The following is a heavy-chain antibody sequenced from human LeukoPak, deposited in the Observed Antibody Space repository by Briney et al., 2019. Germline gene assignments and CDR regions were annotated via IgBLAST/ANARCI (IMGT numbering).Heavy chain of an antibody. J-gene: IGHJ6*03. D-gene: IGHD6-6*01. CDR2: IYYSGST. Sequence: SETLSLTCTVSGGSISSYYWSWIRQPPGKGLEWIGYIYYSGSTNYNPSLKSRVTISVDTSKNQFSLKLSSVTAADTAVYYCARESAARRLGSAYYYYYMDVWGKGTTVTVSS. CDR3: ARESAARRLGSAYYYYYMDV. V-gene: IGHV4-59*01. CDR1: GGSISSYY.